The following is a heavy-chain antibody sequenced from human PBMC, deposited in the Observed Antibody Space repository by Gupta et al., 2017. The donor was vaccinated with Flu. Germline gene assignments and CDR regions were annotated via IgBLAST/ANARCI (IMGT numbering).Heavy chain of an antibody. CDR2: IIPIFGTA. CDR1: GGTFSSYA. D-gene: IGHD2-2*01. Sequence: QVQLVQSGAEVKKPGSSVKVSCKASGGTFSSYAISWVRQAPGQGLGWMGGIIPIFGTANYAQKFQGRVTITADESTSTAYMELSSLRSEDTAVYYCASRYCSSTSCYLGPPYYYYGMDVWGQGTTVTVSS. CDR3: ASRYCSSTSCYLGPPYYYYGMDV. V-gene: IGHV1-69*01. J-gene: IGHJ6*02.